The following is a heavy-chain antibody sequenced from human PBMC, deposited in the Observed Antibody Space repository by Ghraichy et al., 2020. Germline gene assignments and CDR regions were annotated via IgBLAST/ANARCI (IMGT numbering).Heavy chain of an antibody. J-gene: IGHJ4*02. Sequence: GESLNISCKGSGYSFTSYWIGWVRQMPGKGLEWMGIIYPGDSDTRYSPSFQGQVTISADKSISTAYLQWSSLKASDIAMYYCARHGNYYGSGSISDYWGQGTLVTVSS. CDR2: IYPGDSDT. CDR3: ARHGNYYGSGSISDY. D-gene: IGHD3-10*01. V-gene: IGHV5-51*01. CDR1: GYSFTSYW.